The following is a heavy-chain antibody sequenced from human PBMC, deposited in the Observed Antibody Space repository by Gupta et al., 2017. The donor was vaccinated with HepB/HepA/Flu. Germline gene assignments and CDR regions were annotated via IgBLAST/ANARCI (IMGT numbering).Heavy chain of an antibody. D-gene: IGHD3-3*01. CDR3: ARQFPSDFWSGYGIGRGLYYFES. J-gene: IGHJ4*02. V-gene: IGHV4-39*01. Sequence: QLQLRESGPGLLKPSETLSLTCNVSGVSFNRGGCYWGWIRQSPEKGLEWIGSIYHTGTTYYNTALKNRIVMKIDSSKNEFSVSLTSVAAADTSLYYCARQFPSDFWSGYGIGRGLYYFESWGQGIQGTVSS. CDR2: IYHTGTT. CDR1: GVSFNRGGCY.